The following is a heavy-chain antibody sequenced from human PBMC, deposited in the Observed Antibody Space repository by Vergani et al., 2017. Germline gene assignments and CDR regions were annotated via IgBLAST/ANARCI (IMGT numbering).Heavy chain of an antibody. CDR1: VYSFTNYW. Sequence: EVQLVQSGAEVKKPGESMKISCQISVYSFTNYWIGWVRQMPGKGLEWMGIIHPADSDTRYSPSFQGQVTISVDKSISTAYLQRSSLRASDSAMYYCARLXGRDSSGSKYFDYWGQGTLVTVSS. V-gene: IGHV5-51*01. J-gene: IGHJ4*02. CDR2: IHPADSDT. D-gene: IGHD3-22*01. CDR3: ARLXGRDSSGSKYFDY.